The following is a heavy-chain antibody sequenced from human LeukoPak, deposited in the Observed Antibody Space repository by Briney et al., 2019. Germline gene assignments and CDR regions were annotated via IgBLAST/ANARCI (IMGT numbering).Heavy chain of an antibody. J-gene: IGHJ4*02. CDR2: IKSKTDGGTT. V-gene: IGHV3-15*01. D-gene: IGHD3-10*01. CDR3: TTGLVRGVMRKAEKFDY. CDR1: GFTFSNEA. Sequence: PGGSLRLSCAVSGFTFSNEAMGWVRQLRGGGLEWVGRIKSKTDGGTTDYAAPVKGRFTISRDDSKNTLYLQMNSLKTEDTAVYYCTTGLVRGVMRKAEKFDYWGQGTLVAVSS.